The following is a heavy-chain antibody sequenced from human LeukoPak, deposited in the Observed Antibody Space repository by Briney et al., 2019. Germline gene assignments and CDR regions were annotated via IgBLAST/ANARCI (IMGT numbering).Heavy chain of an antibody. J-gene: IGHJ4*02. V-gene: IGHV3-30*03. CDR1: GFTFSSYG. D-gene: IGHD3-10*01. CDR2: ISYDGSNK. CDR3: AGGFGELYFFLDY. Sequence: GGSLRLSCAASGFTFSSYGMHWVRQAPGKGLEWVAVISYDGSNKYYADSVKGRFTISRDNSKNTLYLQMNSLRAEDTAVYYCAGGFGELYFFLDYWGQGTLVTVSS.